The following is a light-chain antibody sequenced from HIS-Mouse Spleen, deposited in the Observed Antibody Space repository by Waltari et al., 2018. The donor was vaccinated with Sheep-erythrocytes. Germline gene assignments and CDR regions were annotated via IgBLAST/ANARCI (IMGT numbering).Light chain of an antibody. Sequence: QSVLTQPPSVSEAPRQRVTISCSGSSSNIGNKALTWYKHPPGKSPKLLIYYDDLLPSGVSDRFSGSKSGTSASLAISGLQSEDEADYYCAAWDDSLNGPVFGGGTKLTVL. V-gene: IGLV1-36*01. CDR1: SSNIGNKA. CDR3: AAWDDSLNGPV. J-gene: IGLJ3*02. CDR2: YDD.